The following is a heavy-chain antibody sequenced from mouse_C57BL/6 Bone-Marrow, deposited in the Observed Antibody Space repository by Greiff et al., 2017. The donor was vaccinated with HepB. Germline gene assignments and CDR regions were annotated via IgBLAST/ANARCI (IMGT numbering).Heavy chain of an antibody. CDR3: ARAMISDY. CDR2: IYPSDSYT. Sequence: VQLQQPGAELVKPGASVKLSCKASGYTFTSYWMQWVKQRPGQGLEWIGEIYPSDSYTNYNQKFKGKATLTVDTSSSTAYMQLSSLTSEDSAVYYCARAMISDYWGQGTTLTVSS. V-gene: IGHV1-50*01. D-gene: IGHD2-4*01. CDR1: GYTFTSYW. J-gene: IGHJ2*01.